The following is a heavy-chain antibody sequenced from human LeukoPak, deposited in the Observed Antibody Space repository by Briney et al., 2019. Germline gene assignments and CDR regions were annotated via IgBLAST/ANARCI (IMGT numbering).Heavy chain of an antibody. CDR2: ISSSSRTR. D-gene: IGHD3-9*01. V-gene: IGHV3-48*02. Sequence: PGGSLRLSCAAARFIFSRYSMNWDRQAPGNGPELISYISSSSRTRCYADSVKGRLTISRDNAKNSLYLQMKGLRDEDTAVYYCARAFEAGAWFGMDVWGQGTTVTASS. J-gene: IGHJ6*02. CDR1: RFIFSRYS. CDR3: ARAFEAGAWFGMDV.